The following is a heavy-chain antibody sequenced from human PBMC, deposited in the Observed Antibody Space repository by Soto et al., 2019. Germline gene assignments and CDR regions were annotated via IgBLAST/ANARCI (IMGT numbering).Heavy chain of an antibody. CDR2: ISSSGSTI. D-gene: IGHD3-22*01. J-gene: IGHJ4*02. CDR3: ARDPTYYYDSSGYYIPVY. CDR1: GSTFSDYY. V-gene: IGHV3-11*01. Sequence: GGSLRLSCAASGSTFSDYYMSWIRQAPGKGLEWVSYISSSGSTIYYADSVKGRFTISRDNAKNSLYLRMNSLRAEDTAVYYCARDPTYYYDSSGYYIPVYWGQGTLVTVSS.